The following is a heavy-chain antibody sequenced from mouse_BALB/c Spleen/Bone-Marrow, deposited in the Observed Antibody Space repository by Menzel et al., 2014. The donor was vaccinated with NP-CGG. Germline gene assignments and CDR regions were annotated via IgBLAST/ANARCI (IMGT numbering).Heavy chain of an antibody. CDR1: GFTFSSYT. Sequence: EAMLVESGGGLVQPGGSLKLSCAASGFTFSSYTMSWVRQTPEKRLEWVAYISNGGGSTYYPDTVKGRFTISRDNAKNTLYLQMSSLKSEDTAMYYCARHGYYGSRAMDYWGQGTSVTVSS. D-gene: IGHD1-1*01. J-gene: IGHJ4*01. V-gene: IGHV5-12-2*01. CDR3: ARHGYYGSRAMDY. CDR2: ISNGGGST.